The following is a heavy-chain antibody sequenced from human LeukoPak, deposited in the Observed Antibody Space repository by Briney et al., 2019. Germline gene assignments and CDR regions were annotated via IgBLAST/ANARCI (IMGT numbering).Heavy chain of an antibody. D-gene: IGHD6-19*01. CDR3: AREGIAVAGTFDY. CDR2: ISDSGGST. V-gene: IGHV3-64D*09. CDR1: GFPFSSYA. Sequence: PGGSLRLSCSASGFPFSSYAMHWVRQAPGKGLEYVSAISDSGGSTYYADSVKGRFTISRDNSKNTLYLQMSSLRAEDTAVYYCAREGIAVAGTFDYWGQGTLVTVSS. J-gene: IGHJ4*02.